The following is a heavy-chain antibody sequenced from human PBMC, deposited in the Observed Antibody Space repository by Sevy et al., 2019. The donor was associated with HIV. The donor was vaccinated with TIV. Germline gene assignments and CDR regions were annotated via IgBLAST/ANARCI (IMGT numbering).Heavy chain of an antibody. CDR3: AKGGGYYDILTGYAPSYYFDY. J-gene: IGHJ4*02. CDR2: IYYSGST. V-gene: IGHV4-39*01. D-gene: IGHD3-9*01. Sequence: SETLSLTCTVSGGSISSSSYYWGWIRQPPGKGLEWIGSIYYSGSTYYNPSLKSRVTISVDTSKNQFSLKLSSVTAADTAVDYCAKGGGYYDILTGYAPSYYFDYWGQGTLVTVSS. CDR1: GGSISSSSYY.